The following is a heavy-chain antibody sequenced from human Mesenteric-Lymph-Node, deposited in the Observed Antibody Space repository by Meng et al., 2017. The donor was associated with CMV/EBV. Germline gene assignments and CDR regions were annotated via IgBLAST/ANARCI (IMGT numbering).Heavy chain of an antibody. V-gene: IGHV1-18*01. Sequence: ASVTVSCKASGYTFTTYGIAWVRQAPGQGLEWMGWISAHNGNTKFAQKLQGRLTMTTDPSTSTAYMELRSLRSDDTAMYYCAKDGNRYDSGSDYFDYWGQGTLVTVSS. J-gene: IGHJ4*02. CDR2: ISAHNGNT. CDR1: GYTFTTYG. CDR3: AKDGNRYDSGSDYFDY. D-gene: IGHD3-10*01.